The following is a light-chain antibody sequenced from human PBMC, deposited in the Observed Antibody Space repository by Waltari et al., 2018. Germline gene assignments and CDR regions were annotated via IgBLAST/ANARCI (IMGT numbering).Light chain of an antibody. CDR2: DVN. V-gene: IGLV2-11*01. Sequence: QSALTQPRSVSGSPGPSVILSCSGPSSDVGRYDHVSWYQQHPGKAPKLMIYDVNTRPSGVPDRFSGSKSGNTASLTISGLQADDEGDYYCSSYAGINGVFGGGTKVTVL. CDR1: SSDVGRYDH. J-gene: IGLJ2*01. CDR3: SSYAGINGV.